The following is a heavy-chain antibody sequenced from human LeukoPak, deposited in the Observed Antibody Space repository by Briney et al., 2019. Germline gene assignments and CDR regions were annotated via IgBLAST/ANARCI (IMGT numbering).Heavy chain of an antibody. CDR2: INPSGGST. D-gene: IGHD3-22*01. J-gene: IGHJ4*02. CDR1: GYTFTSYY. V-gene: IGHV1-46*03. CDR3: ARGGPLTYYYDSSGYYGFDY. Sequence: ASVKVSCKASGYTFTSYYMHWVRQAPGQGLEWMGIINPSGGSTSYAQKFQGRVTMTRDTSTSTVYMELSSLRSEDTAVYYCARGGPLTYYYDSSGYYGFDYWGQGTLVTASS.